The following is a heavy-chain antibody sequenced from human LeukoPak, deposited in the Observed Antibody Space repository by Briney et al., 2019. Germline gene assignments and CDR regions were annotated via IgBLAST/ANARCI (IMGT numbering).Heavy chain of an antibody. D-gene: IGHD1-7*01. Sequence: VASVKVSYKASGGTFSSYAISWVRQAPGQGLEWMGGIIPIFGTANYAQKFQGRVTITTDESTSTAYMELSSLRSEDTAVYYCARRKGISGTTGWFDPWGQGTLVTVSS. CDR1: GGTFSSYA. CDR2: IIPIFGTA. V-gene: IGHV1-69*05. CDR3: ARRKGISGTTGWFDP. J-gene: IGHJ5*01.